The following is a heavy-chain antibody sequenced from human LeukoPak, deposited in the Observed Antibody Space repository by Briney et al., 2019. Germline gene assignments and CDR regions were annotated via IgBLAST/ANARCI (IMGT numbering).Heavy chain of an antibody. D-gene: IGHD2-2*01. CDR3: ARSRGQLPNAFDI. CDR1: GGSISSGGYS. V-gene: IGHV4-30-2*01. CDR2: IYHSGST. Sequence: SQTLSLTCAVSGGSISSGGYSWSWIRQPPGKGLEWTGYIYHSGSTYYNPSLKSRVTISVDRSKNQFSLKLSSVTAADTAVYYCARSRGQLPNAFDIWGQGTMVTVSS. J-gene: IGHJ3*02.